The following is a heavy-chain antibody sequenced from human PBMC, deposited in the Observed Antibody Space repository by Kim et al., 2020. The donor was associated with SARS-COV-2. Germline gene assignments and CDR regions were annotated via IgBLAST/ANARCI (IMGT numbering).Heavy chain of an antibody. CDR2: IRSKANSYAT. D-gene: IGHD3-22*01. J-gene: IGHJ4*02. CDR1: GFTFSGSA. CDR3: TTYPYYYDSSGYRGRIDY. Sequence: GGSLRLSCAASGFTFSGSAMHWVRQASGKGLEWVGRIRSKANSYATAYAASVKGRFTISRDDSKNTAYLQMNSLKTEDTAVYYCTTYPYYYDSSGYRGRIDYWGQGTLVTVSS. V-gene: IGHV3-73*01.